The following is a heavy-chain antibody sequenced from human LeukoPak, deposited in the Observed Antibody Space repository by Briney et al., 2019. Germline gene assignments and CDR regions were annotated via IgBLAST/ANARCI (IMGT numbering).Heavy chain of an antibody. V-gene: IGHV3-30*18. CDR3: AKDRAIFGVVIEYGMDV. CDR2: ISYDGSNK. J-gene: IGHJ6*02. CDR1: GSTFSSYG. Sequence: GRSLRLSCAASGSTFSSYGMHWVRQAPGKGLEWVAVISYDGSNKYYADSAKGRFTISRDNSKNTLYLQMNSLRAEDTAVYYCAKDRAIFGVVIEYGMDVWGQGTTVTVSS. D-gene: IGHD3-3*01.